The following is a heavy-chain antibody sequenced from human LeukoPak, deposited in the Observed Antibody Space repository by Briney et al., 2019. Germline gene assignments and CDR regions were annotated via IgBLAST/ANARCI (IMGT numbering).Heavy chain of an antibody. CDR3: ARRDIVLMVY. D-gene: IGHD2-8*01. CDR2: IYYSGST. V-gene: IGHV4-39*01. Sequence: SETLSLTCTVSGGSISSSSYYWGWIRQPPGKGLEWIGRIYYSGSTYYNPSLKSRVTISVDTSKNQFSLKLSSVTAADTAVYYCARRDIVLMVYWGQGTLVTVSS. J-gene: IGHJ4*02. CDR1: GGSISSSSYY.